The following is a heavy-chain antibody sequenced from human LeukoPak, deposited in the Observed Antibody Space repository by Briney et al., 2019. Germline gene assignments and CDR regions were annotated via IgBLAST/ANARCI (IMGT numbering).Heavy chain of an antibody. Sequence: ASVKVSCKASGYTFTGYYMHWVRQAPGQGLEWMGRINPNSGGTNYAQKFQGRVTMTRDTSISTAYMELSRLRFDDTVVYYCATGTTSGFSAFDIWGQGTMVTVSS. CDR2: INPNSGGT. J-gene: IGHJ3*02. CDR1: GYTFTGYY. V-gene: IGHV1-2*05. CDR3: ATGTTSGFSAFDI. D-gene: IGHD1-1*01.